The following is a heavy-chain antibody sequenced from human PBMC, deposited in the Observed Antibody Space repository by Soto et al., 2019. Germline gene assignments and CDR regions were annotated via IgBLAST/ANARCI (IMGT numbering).Heavy chain of an antibody. V-gene: IGHV3-23*01. CDR2: ISDGGERT. D-gene: IGHD3-3*01. Sequence: EVQLLESGGDLVQPGGSLRLSCVASGFTFSDYVMSWVRQVPGKGLEWVSSISDGGERTDYRDSVRGRFTISRANARFTLHLQMNSLRVDDAAIYFCARDRSTDFGLDVWGQGTTVTVSS. J-gene: IGHJ6*02. CDR3: ARDRSTDFGLDV. CDR1: GFTFSDYV.